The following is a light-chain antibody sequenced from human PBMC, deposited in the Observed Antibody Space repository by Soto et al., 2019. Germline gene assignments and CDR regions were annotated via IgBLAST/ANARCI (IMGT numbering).Light chain of an antibody. V-gene: IGLV2-14*03. J-gene: IGLJ1*01. CDR2: DVT. Sequence: QSALTQPASVSGSPGQSITISCPGTSSDVDGYNYVSWYQHHPGKAPKLIIYDVTNRPSGVSNPFSGSKSGNTASLTISGLRPEDEADYYCSSYTTSNTRQIVFGTGTKVTVL. CDR3: SSYTTSNTRQIV. CDR1: SSDVDGYNY.